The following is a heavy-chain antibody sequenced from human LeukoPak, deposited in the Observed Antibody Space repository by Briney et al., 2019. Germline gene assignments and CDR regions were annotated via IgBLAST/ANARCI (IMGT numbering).Heavy chain of an antibody. Sequence: GGSLRLSCAASGFTFDDYAMHWVRQAPGKGLEWVTDISWNSGNIGYAVSVKGRFTISRDNAKNSLYLQMNSLRAEDTALYYCAKDIDWEPTAGFDYWGQGTLVTVSS. CDR1: GFTFDDYA. CDR3: AKDIDWEPTAGFDY. V-gene: IGHV3-9*01. J-gene: IGHJ4*02. CDR2: ISWNSGNI. D-gene: IGHD3-9*01.